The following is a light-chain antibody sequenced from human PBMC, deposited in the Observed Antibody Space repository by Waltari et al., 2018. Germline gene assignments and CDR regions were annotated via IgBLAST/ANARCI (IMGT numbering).Light chain of an antibody. CDR2: GAS. J-gene: IGKJ1*01. CDR3: QQYVSSPGT. Sequence: EIVLTQSPGTLSLSPGERATLSCRASQSLSGSYLAWYQQKPGQTPRLLIYGASSRATGIPDRFSGSGSGTDFTLTISRLEPEDFAGYYCQQYVSSPGTFGQGTKVEIK. CDR1: QSLSGSY. V-gene: IGKV3-20*01.